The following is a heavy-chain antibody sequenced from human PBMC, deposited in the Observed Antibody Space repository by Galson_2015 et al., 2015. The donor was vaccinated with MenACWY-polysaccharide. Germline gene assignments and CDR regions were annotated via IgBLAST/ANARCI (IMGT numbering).Heavy chain of an antibody. V-gene: IGHV5-51*03. CDR1: GYTFTDYW. D-gene: IGHD2-15*01. Sequence: AEVKKPGESLRISCQISGYTFTDYWIGWVRQMPGKGLEWMGIIYPGDSTAKYSPSFQGQVSMSADKSLTSAYLQWSSLKASDTAMYYCARVIGGYCSGRTCSAAFDIWGQGTVVIVSS. J-gene: IGHJ3*02. CDR2: IYPGDSTA. CDR3: ARVIGGYCSGRTCSAAFDI.